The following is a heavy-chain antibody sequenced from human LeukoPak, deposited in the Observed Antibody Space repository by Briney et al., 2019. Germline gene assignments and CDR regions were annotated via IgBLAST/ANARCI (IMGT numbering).Heavy chain of an antibody. J-gene: IGHJ5*02. CDR2: IFSGGST. CDR1: GGSISSSTFY. CDR3: ARLRGATVAHNWFDP. D-gene: IGHD6-19*01. V-gene: IGHV4-39*07. Sequence: SETLSLTCTVSGGSISSSTFYWGWIRQPPGKGLEWIGSIFSGGSTYYNPSLKSRVTISVDTSKNQCSLRLSSVTAADTAVYYCARLRGATVAHNWFDPWGQGTLVTVSS.